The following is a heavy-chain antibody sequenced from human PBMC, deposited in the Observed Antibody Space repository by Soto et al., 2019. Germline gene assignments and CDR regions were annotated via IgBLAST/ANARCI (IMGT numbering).Heavy chain of an antibody. V-gene: IGHV3-23*01. D-gene: IGHD2-15*01. CDR3: AGRRVWDIVVVVAATDDAFDI. J-gene: IGHJ3*02. Sequence: GGSLRLSCAASGFTFSSYAMSWVRQAPGKGLEWVSAISGSGGSTYYADSVKGRFTISRDNSKNTLYLQMNSLRAEDTAVYYCAGRRVWDIVVVVAATDDAFDIWGQGTMVTVSS. CDR2: ISGSGGST. CDR1: GFTFSSYA.